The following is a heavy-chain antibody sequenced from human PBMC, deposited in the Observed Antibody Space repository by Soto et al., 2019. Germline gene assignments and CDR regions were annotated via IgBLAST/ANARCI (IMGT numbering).Heavy chain of an antibody. CDR3: PASACSSSCSYWLDP. Sequence: SETLSLTCTVSGGSISGGDYHWSWSRQPPGKGLEWVGYIYDSATYHNPSLKSGVIIPGVTTTSQFSHQMHPETSAPTAAYFCPASACSSSCSYWLDPLGHGNMVTV. V-gene: IGHV4-30-4*01. CDR1: GGSISGGDYH. J-gene: IGHJ5*02. D-gene: IGHD2-2*01. CDR2: IYDSAT.